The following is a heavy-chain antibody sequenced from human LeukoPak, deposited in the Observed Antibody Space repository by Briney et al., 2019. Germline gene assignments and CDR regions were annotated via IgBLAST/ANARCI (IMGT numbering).Heavy chain of an antibody. CDR2: IYYSGST. CDR1: GGSISSSSYY. V-gene: IGHV4-39*07. Sequence: SETLSLTCTVSGGSISSSSYYWGWIRQPPGKGLEWIGSIYYSGSTYYNPSLKSRVTISVDTSKNQFSLKLSSVTAADTAVYYCASAPYYYDNSGYYSFDYWGQGTLVTVSS. D-gene: IGHD3-22*01. J-gene: IGHJ4*02. CDR3: ASAPYYYDNSGYYSFDY.